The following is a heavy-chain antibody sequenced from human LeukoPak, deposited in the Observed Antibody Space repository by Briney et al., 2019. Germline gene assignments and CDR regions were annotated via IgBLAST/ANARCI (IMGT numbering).Heavy chain of an antibody. CDR1: GGSISSSYSY. CDR3: AKPSNYYGSATDAFDF. Sequence: SETLSLTCTVSGGSISSSYSYWGWIRQPPGKGLEWIGNIYYSGSTYYNPSLKSRVTISVDTSKNHFSLKLNSVTAADTAVYYCAKPSNYYGSATDAFDFWGQGTMVAVSS. V-gene: IGHV4-39*07. D-gene: IGHD3-10*01. J-gene: IGHJ3*01. CDR2: IYYSGST.